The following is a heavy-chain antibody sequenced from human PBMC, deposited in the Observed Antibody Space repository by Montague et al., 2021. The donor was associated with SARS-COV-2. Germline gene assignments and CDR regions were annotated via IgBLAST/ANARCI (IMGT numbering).Heavy chain of an antibody. CDR1: GASITTYY. Sequence: SETLSLTCAVSGASITTYYWSWIRQPPGQGLEWIGHIYYNEKTNYNPSLKSRVTISMDTPKNHFSLKVTYVTAADTALYFCAGGQQMNYFDFWGQATLVTVSS. J-gene: IGHJ4*02. CDR2: IYYNEKT. CDR3: AGGQQMNYFDF. V-gene: IGHV4-59*13. D-gene: IGHD1/OR15-1a*01.